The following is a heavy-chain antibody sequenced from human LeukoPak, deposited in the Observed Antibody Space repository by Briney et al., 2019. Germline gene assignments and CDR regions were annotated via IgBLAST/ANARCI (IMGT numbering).Heavy chain of an antibody. CDR1: GFTFSSYA. CDR3: ARDPAGSVAALGY. J-gene: IGHJ4*02. V-gene: IGHV3-23*01. D-gene: IGHD6-6*01. CDR2: ISGSGGST. Sequence: GGSLRLSCAASGFTFSSYAMSWVRQAPGKGLQWVSAISGSGGSTYYADSVKGRFTISRDNSKNTLYLQMNSLRAEDTAVYYCARDPAGSVAALGYWGQGTLVTVSS.